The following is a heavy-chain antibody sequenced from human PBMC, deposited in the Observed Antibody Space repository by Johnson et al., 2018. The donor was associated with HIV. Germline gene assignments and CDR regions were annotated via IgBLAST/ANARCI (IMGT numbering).Heavy chain of an antibody. D-gene: IGHD5-18*01. J-gene: IGHJ3*01. V-gene: IGHV3-74*02. CDR3: ARPYVYTTMADACDV. CDR1: GFTFSSYW. CDR2: INSDGSST. Sequence: MQMVESGGGVVQPGRSLRLSCAASGFTFSSYWMHWVRQAPGKGLVWVSRINSDGSSTSYADSVKGRFTISRDNSKNTLYLQMNSLRAEDTALYYCARPYVYTTMADACDVWGQGTMVTVSS.